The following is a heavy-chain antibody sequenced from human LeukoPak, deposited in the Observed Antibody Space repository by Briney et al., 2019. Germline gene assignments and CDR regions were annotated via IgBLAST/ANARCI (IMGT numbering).Heavy chain of an antibody. J-gene: IGHJ5*02. CDR1: GGSISGGGYY. V-gene: IGHV4-31*03. D-gene: IGHD6-13*01. Sequence: SQTLSLTCTVSGGSISGGGYYWSWIRQHPGKGLEWIGYIYYSGSTYYNPSLKSRVTISVDTSKNQFSLKLSSVTAADTAVYYCARSLGAAADYNWFDPWGQGTLVTVSS. CDR2: IYYSGST. CDR3: ARSLGAAADYNWFDP.